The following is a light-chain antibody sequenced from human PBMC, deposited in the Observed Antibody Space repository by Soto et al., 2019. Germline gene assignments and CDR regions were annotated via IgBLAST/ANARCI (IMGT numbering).Light chain of an antibody. J-gene: IGLJ3*02. V-gene: IGLV1-40*01. Sequence: QSVLTQPPSVSGAPGQRVTISCTGSSSNIGAGYDVQWYQQVPGTAPKLLISNTINRPSGVPDRFSGSRSDTSASLAITGIQADDEAEYYCQSYDRSLSGWVFGGGTKLTVL. CDR2: NTI. CDR1: SSNIGAGYD. CDR3: QSYDRSLSGWV.